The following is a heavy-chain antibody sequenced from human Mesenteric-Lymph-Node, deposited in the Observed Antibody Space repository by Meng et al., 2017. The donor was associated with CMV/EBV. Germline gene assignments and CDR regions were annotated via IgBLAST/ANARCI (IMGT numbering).Heavy chain of an antibody. CDR1: GFTFSNYA. Sequence: GGSLRLSCAASGFTFSNYAMTWVRQAPGEGLVWVSRINSDGSSTSYADSVKGRFTISRDNSKNTLYLQMNSLRAEDTAVYYCAKEGPDDNSGSLYWGQGTLVTVSS. CDR2: INSDGSST. D-gene: IGHD1-26*01. J-gene: IGHJ4*02. V-gene: IGHV3-23*03. CDR3: AKEGPDDNSGSLY.